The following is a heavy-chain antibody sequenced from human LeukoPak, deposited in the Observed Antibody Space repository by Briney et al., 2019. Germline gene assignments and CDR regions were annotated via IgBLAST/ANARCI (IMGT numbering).Heavy chain of an antibody. Sequence: SETLSLTCTVSGGSISSYYWSWIRQPPGEGLEWIGYIYYSGSTNYNPSLTSRVTISVDTSKNQFSLKLSSVTAADTAVYYCAREGYDSSGYYYPFLYDYWGQGTLVTVSS. CDR2: IYYSGST. CDR3: AREGYDSSGYYYPFLYDY. D-gene: IGHD3-22*01. V-gene: IGHV4-59*01. CDR1: GGSISSYY. J-gene: IGHJ4*02.